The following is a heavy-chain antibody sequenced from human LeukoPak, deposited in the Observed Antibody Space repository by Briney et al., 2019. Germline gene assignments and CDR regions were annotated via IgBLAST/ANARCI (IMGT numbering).Heavy chain of an antibody. CDR1: GYTFTSYG. CDR2: ISAYNGNT. V-gene: IGHV1-18*01. Sequence: GASVKVSCKASGYTFTSYGISWVRQAPGQGLEWMGWISAYNGNTNYAQKLQGRVTMTTDTSTSTAYMELRSLRSDDTAVYYCARDAGSIAAAGSLSDYWGQGTLATVSS. D-gene: IGHD6-13*01. CDR3: ARDAGSIAAAGSLSDY. J-gene: IGHJ4*02.